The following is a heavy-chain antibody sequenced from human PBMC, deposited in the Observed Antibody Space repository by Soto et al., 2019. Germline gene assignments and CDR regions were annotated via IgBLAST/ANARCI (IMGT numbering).Heavy chain of an antibody. CDR3: AREVGATLFDY. CDR2: ISAYNGNT. V-gene: IGHV1-18*01. D-gene: IGHD1-26*01. J-gene: IGHJ4*02. Sequence: QVQLVQSGAEVKKPGASVKVSCKASGYTFTSYGISWVRQAPGQGLEWMGWISAYNGNTNYAQKIQGRVTMTTDTSASTADMEVRSLRSDDTGAYYCAREVGATLFDYWGQGTLVTVSS. CDR1: GYTFTSYG.